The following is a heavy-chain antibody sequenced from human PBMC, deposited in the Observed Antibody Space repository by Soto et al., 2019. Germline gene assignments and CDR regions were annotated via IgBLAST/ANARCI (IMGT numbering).Heavy chain of an antibody. Sequence: QVQLVESGGGVVQPGRSLRLSCAASGFTFSSYGMHWVRQAPGKELEWVAVISYDGSNKYYADSVKGRFTISRDNSKNTLYLQMNSLRAEDTAVYYCAKPPMVRGVIRYYYYGMDVWGQGTTVTVSS. V-gene: IGHV3-30*18. CDR3: AKPPMVRGVIRYYYYGMDV. CDR2: ISYDGSNK. CDR1: GFTFSSYG. J-gene: IGHJ6*02. D-gene: IGHD3-10*01.